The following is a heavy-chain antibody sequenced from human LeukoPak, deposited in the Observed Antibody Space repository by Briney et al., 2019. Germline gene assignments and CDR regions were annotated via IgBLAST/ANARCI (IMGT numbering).Heavy chain of an antibody. CDR1: GFTSSSYS. CDR2: ISSSSSYI. Sequence: GGSLRLSCAAPGFTSSSYSMNWVRQAPGKGLEWVSSISSSSSYIYYADSVKGRFTISRDNAKNSLYLQMNSLRAEDTAVYYCARDLSVHIRFGELPYFDYWGQGTLVTVSS. J-gene: IGHJ4*02. D-gene: IGHD3-10*01. V-gene: IGHV3-21*01. CDR3: ARDLSVHIRFGELPYFDY.